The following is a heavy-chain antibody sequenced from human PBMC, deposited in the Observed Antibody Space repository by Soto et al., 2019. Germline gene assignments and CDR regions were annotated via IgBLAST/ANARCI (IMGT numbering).Heavy chain of an antibody. CDR1: GYSFTSYW. CDR2: IDPSDSYT. V-gene: IGHV5-10-1*01. D-gene: IGHD3-10*01. Sequence: PGQSLKISCKGSGYSFTSYWISWVRQMPGKGLEWMGRIDPSDSYTNYSPSFQGHVTISADKSISTAYLQWSSLKASDTAMYYCARDRVDRGVEDYYFYGMDVCGQGTTVTLSS. CDR3: ARDRVDRGVEDYYFYGMDV. J-gene: IGHJ6*02.